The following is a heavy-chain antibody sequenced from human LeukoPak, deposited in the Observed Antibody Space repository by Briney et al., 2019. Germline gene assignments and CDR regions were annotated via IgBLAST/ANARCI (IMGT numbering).Heavy chain of an antibody. V-gene: IGHV1-69*06. CDR2: IIPIFGTA. J-gene: IGHJ4*02. CDR1: GGTFSSYA. CDR3: ARDSVQGGDY. Sequence: SVKVSCKASGGTFSSYAISWVRQAPGPGLEWMGGIIPIFGTANYAQTFQGRGTITADKSTSTDYMELSSLRSEDTAVYSCARDSVQGGDYWGQGTLVTVSS. D-gene: IGHD6-19*01.